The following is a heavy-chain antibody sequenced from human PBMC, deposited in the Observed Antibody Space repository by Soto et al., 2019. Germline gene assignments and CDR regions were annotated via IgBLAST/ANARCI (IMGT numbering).Heavy chain of an antibody. V-gene: IGHV3-7*03. Sequence: GGSLRLSCAASGFTFGSYLMSWVRQSPGKGLEWVANIKQDGTEKYYVDSVKGRFTISGDNAKNSLYLQMNSLRAEDTAVYCCARFATSPFDYWYFDLWGRGALVTVSS. J-gene: IGHJ2*01. CDR1: GFTFGSYL. CDR2: IKQDGTEK. D-gene: IGHD2-2*01. CDR3: ARFATSPFDYWYFDL.